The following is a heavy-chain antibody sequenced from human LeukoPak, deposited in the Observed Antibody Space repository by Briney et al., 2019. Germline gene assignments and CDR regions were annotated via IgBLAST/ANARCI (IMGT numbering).Heavy chain of an antibody. CDR1: GFTSSNAW. J-gene: IGHJ4*02. Sequence: GGSLRLSCAASGFTSSNAWMSWVRQAPGRGLGWVGRIKSKTDGGTTVYAAPVKGRFSISRDDSKNTLYLQMNSLKTEDTAVYYCTTELAAAGRFEYWGQGTLVTVSS. CDR2: IKSKTDGGTT. D-gene: IGHD6-13*01. CDR3: TTELAAAGRFEY. V-gene: IGHV3-15*01.